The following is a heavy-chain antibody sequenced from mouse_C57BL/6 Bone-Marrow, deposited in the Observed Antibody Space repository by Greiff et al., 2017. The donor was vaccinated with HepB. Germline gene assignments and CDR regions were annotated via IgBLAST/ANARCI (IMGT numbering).Heavy chain of an antibody. CDR2: IRNKANNHAT. V-gene: IGHV6-6*01. J-gene: IGHJ1*03. CDR1: GFTFSDAW. D-gene: IGHD1-1*01. Sequence: EVQVVESGGGLVQPGGSMKLSCAASGFTFSDAWMDWVRQSPEKGLEWVAEIRNKANNHATYYAESVKGRFTISRDDSKSSVYLQMNSLRAEDTGIYYCTRGYYGSSHWYFDVWGTGTTVTVSS. CDR3: TRGYYGSSHWYFDV.